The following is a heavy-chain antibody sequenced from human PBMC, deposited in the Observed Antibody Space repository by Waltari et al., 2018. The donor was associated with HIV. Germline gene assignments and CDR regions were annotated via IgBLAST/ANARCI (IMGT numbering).Heavy chain of an antibody. CDR2: INPNSGGT. V-gene: IGHV1-2*02. CDR1: RYTFTGYY. CDR3: ARSITMIVVLIAWGYGMDV. D-gene: IGHD3-22*01. J-gene: IGHJ6*02. Sequence: QVQLVQSGAEVKKPGTSVKVSCMDSRYTFTGYYMHWVRLAPGQGLEWMGWINPNSGGTKYAQKFQDRVTMTRDTSISTAYMELSRLRSDDTAVYYCARSITMIVVLIAWGYGMDVWGQGTTVTVSS.